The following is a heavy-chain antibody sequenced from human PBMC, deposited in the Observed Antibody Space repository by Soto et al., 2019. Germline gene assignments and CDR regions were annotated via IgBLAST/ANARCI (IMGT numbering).Heavy chain of an antibody. J-gene: IGHJ4*02. CDR1: GYTFTSYG. CDR3: ARVRGDCGYFDY. Sequence: ASVKVSCNASGYTFTSYGISLVRQAPGQGLEWMGWISAYNGNTNYAQKLRGRVTMTTDTSTSTAYMELRSLRSDDTAVYYCARVRGDCGYFDYWGQGTLVTVSS. CDR2: ISAYNGNT. D-gene: IGHD2-21*02. V-gene: IGHV1-18*01.